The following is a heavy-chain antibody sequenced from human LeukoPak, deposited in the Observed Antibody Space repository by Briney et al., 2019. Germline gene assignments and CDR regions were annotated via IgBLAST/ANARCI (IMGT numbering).Heavy chain of an antibody. V-gene: IGHV4-59*01. CDR3: ARGTTRYTTTYYFDY. J-gene: IGHJ4*02. CDR2: IYYSGDT. Sequence: SETLSLTCTVSGTSISNYYWSWLRQPPGKGLEWIGYIYYSGDTNYNPSLKSRVTMSVDTSKNQFSLKLSSLTAADTAVFYRARGTTRYTTTYYFDYWGQGTLVTVSS. D-gene: IGHD2-2*02. CDR1: GTSISNYY.